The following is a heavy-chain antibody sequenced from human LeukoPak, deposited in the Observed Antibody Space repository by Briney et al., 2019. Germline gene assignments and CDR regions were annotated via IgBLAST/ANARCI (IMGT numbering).Heavy chain of an antibody. CDR2: INWNGDST. J-gene: IGHJ4*02. CDR1: GFTFDDYG. D-gene: IGHD2-15*01. V-gene: IGHV3-20*04. CDR3: ARVGWSTESYYFDY. Sequence: GGSLTLSCAASGFTFDDYGMSWVRQAPGKGLEWVSAINWNGDSTGYADSVKGRFTISRDNAKNSLYLQMSSLRAEDTALYYCARVGWSTESYYFDYWGQGTLVTVSS.